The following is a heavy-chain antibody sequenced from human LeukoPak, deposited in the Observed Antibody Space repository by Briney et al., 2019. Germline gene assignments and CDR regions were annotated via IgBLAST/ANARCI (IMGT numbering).Heavy chain of an antibody. CDR1: GFTFSSYA. D-gene: IGHD6-13*01. J-gene: IGHJ6*03. V-gene: IGHV3-30*04. Sequence: GGSLRLSCAASGFTFSSYAMHWVRQGPGKGLEWVAVISYDGSNEYYADSVKGRFTISRDNSKNTLYLQLNSLRTEDTAVFYCARGPRAAAPNYYYMDVWGKGTTVTV. CDR3: ARGPRAAAPNYYYMDV. CDR2: ISYDGSNE.